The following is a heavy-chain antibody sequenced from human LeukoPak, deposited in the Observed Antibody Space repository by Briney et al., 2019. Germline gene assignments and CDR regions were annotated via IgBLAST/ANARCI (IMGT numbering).Heavy chain of an antibody. CDR1: GFTFSSYA. D-gene: IGHD6-19*01. CDR2: ISYDGSNK. V-gene: IGHV3-30*04. CDR3: AKDGALGAVADFDY. Sequence: GGSLRLSCAASGFTFSSYAMHWVRQAPGKGLEWVAVISYDGSNKYYADSVKGRFTISRDNSKNTLYLQMNSLRAEDTAVYYCAKDGALGAVADFDYWGQGTLVTVSS. J-gene: IGHJ4*02.